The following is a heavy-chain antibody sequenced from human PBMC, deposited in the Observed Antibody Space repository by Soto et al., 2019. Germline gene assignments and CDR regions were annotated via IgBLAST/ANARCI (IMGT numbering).Heavy chain of an antibody. Sequence: AGGSLRLSCAASGFIFSDYSMSWVRQSPGKGLEGVANIKQDGGEEDYVDSVKGRLTISRDNAKSSLYLQMNSLRAEDTAVYYCARVYYESRGPTKYRAFDFWGQGTMVTVSS. CDR1: GFIFSDYS. V-gene: IGHV3-7*01. J-gene: IGHJ3*01. D-gene: IGHD3-22*01. CDR3: ARVYYESRGPTKYRAFDF. CDR2: IKQDGGEE.